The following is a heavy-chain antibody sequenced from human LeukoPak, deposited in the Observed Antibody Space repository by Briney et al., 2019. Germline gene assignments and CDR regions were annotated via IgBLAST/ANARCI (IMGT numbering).Heavy chain of an antibody. D-gene: IGHD6-13*01. V-gene: IGHV4-34*01. CDR3: AREESRPYYFDY. CDR1: GGSFSGYY. J-gene: IGHJ4*02. Sequence: SETLSLTCAVYGGSFSGYYWSWIRQPPGKGLEWIGEINHSGSTNYNPSLKSRVTISVDTSKNQFSLKLSSVTAADTAVYYCAREESRPYYFDYWGQGTLVTVSP. CDR2: INHSGST.